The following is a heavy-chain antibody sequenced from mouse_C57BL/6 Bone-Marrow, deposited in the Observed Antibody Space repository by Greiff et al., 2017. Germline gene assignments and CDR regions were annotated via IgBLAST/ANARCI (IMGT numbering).Heavy chain of an antibody. Sequence: QVQLQQSGAELVKPGASVKISCKASGYTFTRYWMHWVKQRPGRGLEWIGRIDPNSGGTKYNEKFKSKATLTVDKPSSTAYMQLSSRTSEDSAVYYCAHGNYFYWYFAVWGTGTTVTVSS. CDR2: IDPNSGGT. V-gene: IGHV1-72*01. J-gene: IGHJ1*03. D-gene: IGHD2-1*01. CDR3: AHGNYFYWYFAV. CDR1: GYTFTRYW.